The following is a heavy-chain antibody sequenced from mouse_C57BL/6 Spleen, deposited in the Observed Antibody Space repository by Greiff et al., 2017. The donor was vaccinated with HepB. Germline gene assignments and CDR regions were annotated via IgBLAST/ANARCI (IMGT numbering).Heavy chain of an antibody. CDR1: GYTFTNYW. D-gene: IGHD2-4*01. CDR3: ARGRYYDHDFDY. CDR2: IYPGGGYT. Sequence: VQLQESGAELVRPGTSVKMSCKASGYTFTNYWIGWAKQRPGHGLEWIGDIYPGGGYTNYNEKFKGKATLTADKSSSTAYMQFSSLTSEDSAIYYCARGRYYDHDFDYWGQGTTLTVSS. V-gene: IGHV1-63*01. J-gene: IGHJ2*01.